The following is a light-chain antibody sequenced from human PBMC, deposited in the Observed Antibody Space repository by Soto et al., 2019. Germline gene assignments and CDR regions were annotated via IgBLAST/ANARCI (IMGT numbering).Light chain of an antibody. Sequence: DIQMTQSPSSLSASVGDRVTISCRASQSIARYLSWYQQKVGKAPQLLISAASSLQRGVPSRFSGSRSGTDFTLPISSLQPEDFATYYCQQRFTPPWTFGQGTKVEIK. J-gene: IGKJ1*01. CDR1: QSIARY. V-gene: IGKV1-39*01. CDR3: QQRFTPPWT. CDR2: AAS.